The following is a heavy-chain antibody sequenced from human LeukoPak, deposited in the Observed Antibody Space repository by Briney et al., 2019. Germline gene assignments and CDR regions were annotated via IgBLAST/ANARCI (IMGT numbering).Heavy chain of an antibody. CDR1: GGSISSGGYY. CDR2: IYYSGST. Sequence: SETLSLTCTVSGGSISSGGYYWSWIRQHPGKGLEWIGYIYYSGSTYYNPSLKSRVTISVDTSKNQFSLKLSSVTAADTAVYYCARAPPYYDSSGYFAYFDYWGQGTLVTVSS. D-gene: IGHD3-22*01. J-gene: IGHJ4*02. CDR3: ARAPPYYDSSGYFAYFDY. V-gene: IGHV4-31*03.